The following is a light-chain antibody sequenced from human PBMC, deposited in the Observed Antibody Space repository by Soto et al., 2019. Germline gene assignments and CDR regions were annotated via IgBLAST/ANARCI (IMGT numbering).Light chain of an antibody. J-gene: IGKJ5*01. CDR1: QTVSSY. V-gene: IGKV3-20*01. CDR2: GAS. CDR3: QQYGTSPIT. Sequence: ENVLTQSPGTLSLSPGERATLSCRASQTVSSYLTWYQQRPGQAPRLLIYGASKRATGIPDRFSGSGSGTDSTLTISRLEPEDFALDYCQQYGTSPITFGQGTRLQIK.